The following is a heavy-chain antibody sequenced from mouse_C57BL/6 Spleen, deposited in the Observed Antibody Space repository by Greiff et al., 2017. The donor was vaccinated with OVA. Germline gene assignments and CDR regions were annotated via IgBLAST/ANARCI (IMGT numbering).Heavy chain of an antibody. CDR1: GYTFTDYE. J-gene: IGHJ2*01. V-gene: IGHV1-15*01. CDR3: TRYPGSSYDY. CDR2: IDPETGGT. D-gene: IGHD1-1*01. Sequence: QVHVKQSGAELVRPGASVTLSCKASGYTFTDYEMHWVKQTPVHGLEWIGAIDPETGGTAYNQKFKGKAILTADKSSSTAYMELRSLTSEDSAVYYCTRYPGSSYDYWGQGTTLTVSS.